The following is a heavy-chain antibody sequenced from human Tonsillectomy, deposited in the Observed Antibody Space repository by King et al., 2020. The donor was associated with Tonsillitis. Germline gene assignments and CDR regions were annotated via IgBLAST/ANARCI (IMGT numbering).Heavy chain of an antibody. Sequence: VQLVESGGGLVQPGGSLRLSCAASGFTFSSYSMNWARQAPGKGLEWVSYISSSSSTIYYADSVKGRFTISRDNAKNSLYLQMNSLRAEDTAVYYCARDLGDGYIDDAFDIWGQGTMVTVSS. V-gene: IGHV3-48*01. CDR1: GFTFSSYS. D-gene: IGHD5-24*01. CDR3: ARDLGDGYIDDAFDI. CDR2: ISSSSSTI. J-gene: IGHJ3*02.